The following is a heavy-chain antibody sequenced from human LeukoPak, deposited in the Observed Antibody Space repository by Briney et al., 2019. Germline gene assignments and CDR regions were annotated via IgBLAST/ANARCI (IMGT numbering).Heavy chain of an antibody. CDR1: GFKFSDYY. J-gene: IGHJ4*02. CDR3: ARDSMAPGDYYYDSSGYGY. D-gene: IGHD3-22*01. V-gene: IGHV3-11*04. CDR2: ISSTGDTI. Sequence: GGSLRLSCAASGFKFSDYYMNWIRQAPGKGLEWVSYISSTGDTIYYADSVQGRFTISRDNAKNSIYLQMNSLRAEDTAVYYCARDSMAPGDYYYDSSGYGYWGQGTLVTVSS.